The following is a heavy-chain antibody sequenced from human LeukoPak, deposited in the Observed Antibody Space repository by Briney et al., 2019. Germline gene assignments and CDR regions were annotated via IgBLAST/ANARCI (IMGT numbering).Heavy chain of an antibody. CDR3: ARGEYQLLFHYYYYGMDV. CDR2: ISAYNGNT. J-gene: IGHJ6*02. V-gene: IGHV1-18*01. Sequence: ASVKVSCKASGYTFTSYGISWVRQAPGQGLEWMGWISAYNGNTNYAQKLQGRVTMTTDTSTSTAYMELRSLRSDDTAVYYCARGEYQLLFHYYYYGMDVWGQGTRSPSP. CDR1: GYTFTSYG. D-gene: IGHD2-2*01.